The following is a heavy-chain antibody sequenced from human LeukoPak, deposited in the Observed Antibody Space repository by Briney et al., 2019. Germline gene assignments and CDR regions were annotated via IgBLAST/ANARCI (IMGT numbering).Heavy chain of an antibody. CDR2: INPNSGGT. J-gene: IGHJ5*02. D-gene: IGHD3-10*01. CDR1: GYTFTGYY. Sequence: ASVKVSCKASGYTFTGYYMHRVRQAPGQGLEWMGWINPNSGGTNYAQKFQGRVTMTRDTSLSTAYMELSRLRSDDTAVYYCARDRVTMVRGAHYKNWFDPWGQGTLVTVSS. V-gene: IGHV1-2*02. CDR3: ARDRVTMVRGAHYKNWFDP.